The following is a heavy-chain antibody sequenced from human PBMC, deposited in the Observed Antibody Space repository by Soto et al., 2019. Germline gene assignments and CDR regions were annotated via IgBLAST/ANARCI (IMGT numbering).Heavy chain of an antibody. J-gene: IGHJ3*02. V-gene: IGHV4-34*01. CDR2: INHSGST. CDR1: GGSFSGYY. D-gene: IGHD3-10*01. Sequence: QVQLQQWGAGLLKPSETLSLTCAVYGGSFSGYYWSWIRQPPGKGLEWIGEINHSGSTNYNPSLKSRVTISVDTSKNQFSLKLSSVTAADTAVYYCARQISRKKYYYGSGSPGAFDIWGQGTMVTVSS. CDR3: ARQISRKKYYYGSGSPGAFDI.